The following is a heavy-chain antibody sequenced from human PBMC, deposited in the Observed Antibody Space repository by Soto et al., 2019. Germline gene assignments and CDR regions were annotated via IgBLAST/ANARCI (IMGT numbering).Heavy chain of an antibody. CDR2: ISAYNGNT. J-gene: IGHJ4*02. CDR1: GYTFTSYG. V-gene: IGHV1-18*01. CDR3: ARAMAHIVVVPAAITDY. Sequence: ASVKVSCKASGYTFTSYGISWVRQAPGQGLEWMGWISAYNGNTNYAQKLQGRVTMTTDTSTSTAYMELRSLRSDDTAVYYCARAMAHIVVVPAAITDYWGQGTLVTVSS. D-gene: IGHD2-2*01.